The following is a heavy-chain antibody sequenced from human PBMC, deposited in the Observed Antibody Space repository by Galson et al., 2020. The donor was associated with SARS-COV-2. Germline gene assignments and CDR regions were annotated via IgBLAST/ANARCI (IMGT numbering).Heavy chain of an antibody. V-gene: IGHV3-13*01. D-gene: IGHD2-2*01. Sequence: GESLKISCAASGFTFSSYDMHWVRQATGKGLEWVSAIGTAGDTYYPGSVKGRFTISRENAKNSLYLQMNSLRAGDTAVYYCARATSSTSCSKSRCYYYYYMDVWGKGTTVTVSS. CDR3: ARATSSTSCSKSRCYYYYYMDV. CDR1: GFTFSSYD. J-gene: IGHJ6*03. CDR2: IGTAGDT.